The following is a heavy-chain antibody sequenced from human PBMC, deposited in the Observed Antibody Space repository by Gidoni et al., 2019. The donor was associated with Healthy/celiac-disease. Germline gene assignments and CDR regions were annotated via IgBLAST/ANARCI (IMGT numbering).Heavy chain of an antibody. D-gene: IGHD6-13*01. CDR2: ISWDGGST. CDR1: GFTFGDYT. CDR3: AKAIAAAGGFYYYYGMDV. Sequence: EVQLVESGGVVVQPGGSLRLSCAASGFTFGDYTMHWVRQAPGKGLAWVSLISWDGGSTYYADSVKGRFTISRDNSKNSLYLQMNSLRTEDTALYYCAKAIAAAGGFYYYYGMDVWCQGTTVTVSS. V-gene: IGHV3-43*01. J-gene: IGHJ6*02.